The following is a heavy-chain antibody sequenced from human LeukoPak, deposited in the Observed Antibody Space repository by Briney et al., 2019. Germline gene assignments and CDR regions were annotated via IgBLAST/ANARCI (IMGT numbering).Heavy chain of an antibody. D-gene: IGHD1-7*01. CDR1: GFTFSSYA. CDR2: ISAGGSST. V-gene: IGHV3-23*01. Sequence: GGSLRLSCAASGFTFSSYAMSWVHQAPGKGLEWDSSISAGGSSTNYADSVKGRFTISRDNSKNTLYLQMNSLRAEDTAVYYCAKPLLELRGDYFNYWGQGTLVTVSS. J-gene: IGHJ4*02. CDR3: AKPLLELRGDYFNY.